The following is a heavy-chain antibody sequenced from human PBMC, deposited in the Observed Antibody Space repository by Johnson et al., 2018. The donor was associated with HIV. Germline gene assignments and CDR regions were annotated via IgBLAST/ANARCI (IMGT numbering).Heavy chain of an antibody. V-gene: IGHV3-15*01. Sequence: VQLVESGGGLVKPGGSLRLSCAAAGFTFSNAWMSWVPQAPGKGLEWVGRIKSKTDGGTTDYAAPVKGRFTISRDDSKNTLYLQMNSLKTEDTAVYYCTEIRISITIFGVVQGAFDIWGQGTMVTVSS. CDR3: TEIRISITIFGVVQGAFDI. D-gene: IGHD3-3*01. CDR1: GFTFSNAW. J-gene: IGHJ3*02. CDR2: IKSKTDGGTT.